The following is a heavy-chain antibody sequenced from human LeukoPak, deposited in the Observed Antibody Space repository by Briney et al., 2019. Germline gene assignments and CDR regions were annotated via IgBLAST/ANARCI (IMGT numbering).Heavy chain of an antibody. Sequence: SETLSLTCTVSGGSISSSSYYWGWISQPPGKGLEWIGSIYYSGSTHYNPSLNRRITISVDTTKNQFSLTLSSLTAPDTAVYYCARGDNDYYFDIWGQGTLVTVSS. CDR2: IYYSGST. J-gene: IGHJ4*02. V-gene: IGHV4-39*07. CDR3: ARGDNDYYFDI. D-gene: IGHD3-3*01. CDR1: GGSISSSSYY.